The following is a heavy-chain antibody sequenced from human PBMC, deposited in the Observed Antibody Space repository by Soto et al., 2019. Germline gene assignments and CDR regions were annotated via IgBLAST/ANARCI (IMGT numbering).Heavy chain of an antibody. D-gene: IGHD6-13*01. CDR3: ARELAAAGRDAFDI. J-gene: IGHJ3*02. CDR2: ISSSSSYI. Sequence: GGSLRLSCAASGFTFSSYSMNWVRQAPGKGLEWVSSISSSSSYIYYADSVKGRFTISRDNAKNSLYLQMNSLRAEDTAVYYCARELAAAGRDAFDIWGQGTMVTVSS. CDR1: GFTFSSYS. V-gene: IGHV3-21*01.